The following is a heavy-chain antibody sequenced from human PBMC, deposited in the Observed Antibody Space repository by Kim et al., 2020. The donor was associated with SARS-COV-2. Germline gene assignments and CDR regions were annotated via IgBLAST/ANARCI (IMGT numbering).Heavy chain of an antibody. D-gene: IGHD6-13*01. CDR2: ISGSGGST. CDR1: GFTFSSYA. J-gene: IGHJ6*02. Sequence: GGSLRLSCAASGFTFSSYAMSWVRQAPGKGLEWVSAISGSGGSTYYADSVKGRFTISRDNSKNTLYLQMNSLRAEDTAVYYCAKGSSSWRYYYYGMDVWGQGTTVTVSS. V-gene: IGHV3-23*01. CDR3: AKGSSSWRYYYYGMDV.